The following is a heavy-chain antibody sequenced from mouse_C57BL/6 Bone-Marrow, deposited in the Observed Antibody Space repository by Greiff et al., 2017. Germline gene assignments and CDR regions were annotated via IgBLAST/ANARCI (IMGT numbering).Heavy chain of an antibody. D-gene: IGHD2-3*01. CDR2: INPSTGGT. Sequence: EVQLQESGPELVKPGASVKISCKASGYSFTGYYMNWVKQSPEKSLEWIGEINPSTGGTTYNQKFKAKATLTVDKSSSTAYMQLKSLTSEDSAVYYCARGGDGYSPRFAYWGQGTLVTVSA. V-gene: IGHV1-42*01. CDR1: GYSFTGYY. J-gene: IGHJ3*01. CDR3: ARGGDGYSPRFAY.